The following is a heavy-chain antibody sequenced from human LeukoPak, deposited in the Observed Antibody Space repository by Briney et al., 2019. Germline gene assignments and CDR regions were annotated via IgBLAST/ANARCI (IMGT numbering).Heavy chain of an antibody. Sequence: GGSLRLSCAASGFTFSIYGMSWVRQAPGKGLEWVSGISGSGGSTYYADSVKGRFTISRDNSKNTLYLQMNSLRAEDTALYYCAKVITMVRGAKVPIDYWGQGTLVTVSS. CDR3: AKVITMVRGAKVPIDY. J-gene: IGHJ4*02. V-gene: IGHV3-23*01. CDR1: GFTFSIYG. CDR2: ISGSGGST. D-gene: IGHD3-10*01.